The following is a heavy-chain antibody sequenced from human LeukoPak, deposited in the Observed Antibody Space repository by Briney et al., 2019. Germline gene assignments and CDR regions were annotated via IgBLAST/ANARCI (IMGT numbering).Heavy chain of an antibody. J-gene: IGHJ5*02. CDR1: GGSISSGDYY. CDR3: ASTIVVDLGFDP. D-gene: IGHD2-2*01. Sequence: SETLSLTCTVSGGSISSGDYYWSWIRQPPGKGLEWIGYIYYSGSTYYNPSLKSRVTISVDTSKNQLSLKLSSVTAADTAVYYCASTIVVDLGFDPWGQGTLVTVSS. V-gene: IGHV4-30-4*01. CDR2: IYYSGST.